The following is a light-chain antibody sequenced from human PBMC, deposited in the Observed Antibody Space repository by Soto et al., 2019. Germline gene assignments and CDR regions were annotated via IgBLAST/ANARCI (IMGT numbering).Light chain of an antibody. CDR2: AAS. J-gene: IGKJ4*01. CDR3: QQSYSTPLA. V-gene: IGKV1-39*01. Sequence: DIHMNQSPSTLSASVVDIVTITFLASQSISSYLDWYQQKPGKAPKLLIYAASSLQSGVPSRFSGSGSGTDFTLTISSLQPEDFATYYCQQSYSTPLAFGGGTKVDI. CDR1: QSISSY.